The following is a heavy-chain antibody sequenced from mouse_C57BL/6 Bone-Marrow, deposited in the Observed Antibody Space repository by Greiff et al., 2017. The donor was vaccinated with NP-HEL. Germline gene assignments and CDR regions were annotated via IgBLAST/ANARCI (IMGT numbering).Heavy chain of an antibody. CDR1: GYSITSGYY. D-gene: IGHD1-1*01. CDR3: AREFFITTVVAKGY. Sequence: EVQLQESGPGLVKPSQSLSLTCSVTGYSITSGYYWNWIRQFPGNKLEWMGYISYDGSNNYNPSLKNRISITRDTSKNQFFLKLNSVTTEDTATYYCAREFFITTVVAKGYWGQGTTLTVSS. V-gene: IGHV3-6*01. CDR2: ISYDGSN. J-gene: IGHJ2*01.